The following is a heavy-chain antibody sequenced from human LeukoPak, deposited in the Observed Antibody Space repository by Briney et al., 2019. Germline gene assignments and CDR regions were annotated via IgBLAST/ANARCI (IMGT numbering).Heavy chain of an antibody. Sequence: GGSLRLSCAASGFTFSSYWMNWVRQAPEKGLVWVSRIASDGSSTTYADSVKGRFSISRDNAKNTLYLQMNSLRVEDTAVYYCARGRPHGNDYWGQGTLVTVSS. D-gene: IGHD4-23*01. CDR2: IASDGSST. J-gene: IGHJ4*02. CDR3: ARGRPHGNDY. V-gene: IGHV3-74*01. CDR1: GFTFSSYW.